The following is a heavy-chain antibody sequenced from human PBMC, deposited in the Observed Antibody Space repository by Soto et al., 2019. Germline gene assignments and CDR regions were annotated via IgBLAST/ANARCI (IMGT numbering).Heavy chain of an antibody. J-gene: IGHJ4*02. CDR3: ARDRSSSSLTPPYFDY. CDR1: GDSVSSNSAA. D-gene: IGHD6-6*01. Sequence: SQTLSLACAISGDSVSSNSAAWNWIRQSPSRGLEWLGRTYYRSKWYNDYAVSVKSRITINPDTSKNQFSLQLNSVTPEDTAVYYCARDRSSSSLTPPYFDYWGQGTLATVSS. V-gene: IGHV6-1*01. CDR2: TYYRSKWYN.